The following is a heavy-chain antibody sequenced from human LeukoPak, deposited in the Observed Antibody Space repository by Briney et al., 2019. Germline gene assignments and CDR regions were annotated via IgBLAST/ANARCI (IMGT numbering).Heavy chain of an antibody. CDR2: IYHNGNT. V-gene: IGHV4-38-2*02. CDR1: TYSISSGYY. Sequence: SETLSLTCTVSTYSISSGYYWGWIRQPPGKGLEWIGNIYHNGNTYYNPSLKSRVTISVDTSKKQFSLKLRTATAADTAVYYCAGERGEEYSSGWYKRNYFDNWGQGIRVTVSS. D-gene: IGHD6-19*01. CDR3: AGERGEEYSSGWYKRNYFDN. J-gene: IGHJ4*02.